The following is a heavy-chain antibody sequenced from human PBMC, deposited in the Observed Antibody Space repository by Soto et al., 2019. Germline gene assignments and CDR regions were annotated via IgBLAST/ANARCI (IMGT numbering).Heavy chain of an antibody. CDR3: ARGLRDNWNDGHFDY. D-gene: IGHD1-20*01. CDR1: GFTFSSYS. CDR2: ISSSSSYI. J-gene: IGHJ4*02. Sequence: PGGSLRLSCAASGFTFSSYSMNWVRQAPGKGLEWVSSISSSSSYIYYADSVKGRFTISRDNAKNSLYLQMNSLRAEDTAVYYCARGLRDNWNDGHFDYWGQGTLVNAPQ. V-gene: IGHV3-21*01.